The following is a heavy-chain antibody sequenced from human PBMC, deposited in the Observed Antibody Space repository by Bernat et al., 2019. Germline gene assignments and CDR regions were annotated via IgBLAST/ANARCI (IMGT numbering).Heavy chain of an antibody. V-gene: IGHV3-66*01. Sequence: EVQLVESGGGLVQPGGSLRLSCAASGFTVSSNYMSWVRQAPGKGPEWVSVIYSGGSTYYADSVKGRFTISRDNSKNTLYLQMNSLRAEDTAVYYCARDFPYYYDSSGYYPFDYWGQGTLVTVSS. CDR1: GFTVSSNY. CDR2: IYSGGST. J-gene: IGHJ4*02. CDR3: ARDFPYYYDSSGYYPFDY. D-gene: IGHD3-22*01.